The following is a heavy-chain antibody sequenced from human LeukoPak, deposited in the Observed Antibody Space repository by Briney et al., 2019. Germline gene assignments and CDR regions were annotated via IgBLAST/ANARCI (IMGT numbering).Heavy chain of an antibody. J-gene: IGHJ4*02. CDR2: INHSGST. CDR1: GGSFSGYY. D-gene: IGHD5-18*01. CDR3: ARGVRRIQLWPTGAYYFDY. Sequence: SETLSLTCAVYGGSFSGYYWSWIRQPPGKGLEWIGEINHSGSTNYNPSLKSRVTISVDTSMNQFSLKLSSVTAADTAVYYCARGVRRIQLWPTGAYYFDYWGQGTLVTVSS. V-gene: IGHV4-34*01.